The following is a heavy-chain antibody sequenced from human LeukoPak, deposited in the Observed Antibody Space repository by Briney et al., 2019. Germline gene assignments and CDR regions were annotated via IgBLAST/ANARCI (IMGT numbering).Heavy chain of an antibody. V-gene: IGHV1-18*01. CDR3: ARSHSSSSFHWFDP. J-gene: IGHJ5*02. Sequence: ASVKVSCKASGYTFPSYGISWVRQAPGQGLEWVGWISAYSGNTNYAQKLQGRVTMTTDTSTSTAYMELRSLRSDDTAVYYCARSHSSSSFHWFDPWGQGTLVTVSS. D-gene: IGHD6-13*01. CDR1: GYTFPSYG. CDR2: ISAYSGNT.